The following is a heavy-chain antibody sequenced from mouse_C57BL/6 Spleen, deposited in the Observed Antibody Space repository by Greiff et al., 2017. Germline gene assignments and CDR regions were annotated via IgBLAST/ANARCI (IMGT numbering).Heavy chain of an antibody. CDR2: IDPETGGT. CDR1: GYTFTDYE. J-gene: IGHJ2*01. V-gene: IGHV1-15*01. CDR3: TREGPRGGDSDYTDY. D-gene: IGHD2-12*01. Sequence: QVQLQQSGAELVRPGASVTLSCKASGYTFTDYEMHWVKQTPVHGLEWIGAIDPETGGTAYNQKFKGKAILSADKSSSTAYMELRSLTSEDSAVYYCTREGPRGGDSDYTDYWGQGTTLTVSS.